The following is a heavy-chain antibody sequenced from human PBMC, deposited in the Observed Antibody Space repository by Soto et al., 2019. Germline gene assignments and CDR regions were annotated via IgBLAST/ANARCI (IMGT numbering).Heavy chain of an antibody. CDR1: GGSISSGDYY. V-gene: IGHV4-30-4*01. D-gene: IGHD3-22*01. J-gene: IGHJ5*01. Sequence: SETLSLTCTVSGGSISSGDYYWSWIRQPPGKGLEWIGYIYYSGSTYYNPSLKSRVTISVDTSKNQFSLKLSSVTAADTAVYYCAREHYYDSSGYYYDWFDYWGQGTLVTVSS. CDR2: IYYSGST. CDR3: AREHYYDSSGYYYDWFDY.